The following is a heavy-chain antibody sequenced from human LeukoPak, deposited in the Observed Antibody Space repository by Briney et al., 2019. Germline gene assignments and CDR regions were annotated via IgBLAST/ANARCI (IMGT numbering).Heavy chain of an antibody. J-gene: IGHJ4*02. Sequence: GASVNVSCKASGYTFTSYAIHWVRQAPGQGLEWMGWITPSGGTNYPQKFQGRVAITWDTSITTAYMDLSRPTSDDTAVYYCARDRYGDGFAHLDYWGQGALVTVSS. CDR1: GYTFTSYA. CDR2: ITPSGGT. D-gene: IGHD5-24*01. V-gene: IGHV1-2*02. CDR3: ARDRYGDGFAHLDY.